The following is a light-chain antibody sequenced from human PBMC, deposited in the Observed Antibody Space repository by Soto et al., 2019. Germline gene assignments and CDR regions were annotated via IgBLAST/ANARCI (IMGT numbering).Light chain of an antibody. CDR3: QQYGSSPSWT. Sequence: EIVLTQSPATLSSSPGERATLSFRASQSVSSYLAWYQQKPGQAPRLLIYGASSRATGIPDRFSGSGSGTDFTLTISRLEPEDFAVYYCQQYGSSPSWTFGQGTRWIS. V-gene: IGKV3-20*01. CDR2: GAS. J-gene: IGKJ1*01. CDR1: QSVSSY.